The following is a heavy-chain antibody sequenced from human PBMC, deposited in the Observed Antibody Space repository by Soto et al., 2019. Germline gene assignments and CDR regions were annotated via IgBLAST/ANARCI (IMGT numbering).Heavy chain of an antibody. CDR1: GFTFGDYA. V-gene: IGHV3-49*04. Sequence: EVQLVESGGGLVQPGRSLRLSCTASGFTFGDYAMSWVRQAPGKGLEWVGFIRSKAYGGTTEYAASVKGRFTISRDDSTSIAYLQMNSLKTEDTAVYYCTGGLELDYYYYGMDVLGQGTTVTVSS. CDR3: TGGLELDYYYYGMDV. J-gene: IGHJ6*02. CDR2: IRSKAYGGTT. D-gene: IGHD1-7*01.